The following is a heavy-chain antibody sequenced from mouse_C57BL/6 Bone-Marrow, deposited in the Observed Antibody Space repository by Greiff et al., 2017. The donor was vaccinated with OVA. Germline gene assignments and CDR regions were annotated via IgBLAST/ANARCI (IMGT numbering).Heavy chain of an antibody. CDR1: GYTFTDYY. Sequence: VQLQQSGAELVRPGASVKLSCKASGYTFTDYYINWVKQRPGQGLEWIARIYPGSGNTYYNEKFKGKATLTAEKSSSTAYMQLSSLTSEDSAVYFCAFYYGNYVWFAYWGQGTLVTVSA. CDR2: IYPGSGNT. CDR3: AFYYGNYVWFAY. V-gene: IGHV1-76*01. D-gene: IGHD2-1*01. J-gene: IGHJ3*01.